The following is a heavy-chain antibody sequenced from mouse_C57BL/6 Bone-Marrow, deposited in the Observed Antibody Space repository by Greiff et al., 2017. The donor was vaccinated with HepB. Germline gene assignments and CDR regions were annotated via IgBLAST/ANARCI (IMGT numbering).Heavy chain of an antibody. Sequence: EVQLQQSGAELVRPGASVKLSCTASGFNIKDDYMNWVKQRPEQGLEWIGWIDPENGDTEYASKFKGKATITADTSTNTAYLQLSSLTSEDTAGYVCTIYCSSTEYAAIDYWGQGTSVTVSS. CDR3: TIYCSSTEYAAIDY. V-gene: IGHV14-4*01. D-gene: IGHD1-1*01. J-gene: IGHJ4*01. CDR1: GFNIKDDY. CDR2: IDPENGDT.